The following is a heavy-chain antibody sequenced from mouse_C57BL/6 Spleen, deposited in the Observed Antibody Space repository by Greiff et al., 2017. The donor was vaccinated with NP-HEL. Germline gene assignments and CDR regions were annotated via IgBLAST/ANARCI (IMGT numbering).Heavy chain of an antibody. CDR2: ISYDGSN. V-gene: IGHV3-6*01. D-gene: IGHD1-1*01. Sequence: EVQLQESGPGLVKPSQSLSLTCSVTGYSITSGYYWNWIRQFPGNKLEWMGYISYDGSNNYNPSLKNRISITRDTSKNQFFLKLNSVTTEDTATYYCARNSYYYGSEGNWYFDVWGTGTTVTVSS. CDR3: ARNSYYYGSEGNWYFDV. J-gene: IGHJ1*03. CDR1: GYSITSGYY.